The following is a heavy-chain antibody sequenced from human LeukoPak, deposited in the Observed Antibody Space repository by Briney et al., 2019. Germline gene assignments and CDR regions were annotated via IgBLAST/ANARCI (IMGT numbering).Heavy chain of an antibody. CDR3: VREWSYYDSRGYSPDAFDV. CDR1: GGSISSGGYY. J-gene: IGHJ3*01. V-gene: IGHV4-31*03. D-gene: IGHD3-22*01. CDR2: MYYSGST. Sequence: PSETLSLTCTVSGGSISSGGYYWSWIRQHPGKGLEWIGYMYYSGSTYYNPSIKSRVSISVDTSNNHLSLRLSSVTAADTAVYYCVREWSYYDSRGYSPDAFDVWGQGTMVTVSS.